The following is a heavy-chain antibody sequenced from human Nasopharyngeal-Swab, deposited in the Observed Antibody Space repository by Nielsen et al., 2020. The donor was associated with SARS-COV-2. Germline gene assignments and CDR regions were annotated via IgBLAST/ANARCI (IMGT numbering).Heavy chain of an antibody. D-gene: IGHD4-17*01. V-gene: IGHV2-5*02. Sequence: WIRQPPGKALEWLALIYWDDDKRHSPSLKSRLTITKDTSKNQVVLTMTNMDPVDTATYYCAHSPSSSTVTTTWFDPWGQGTLVTVSS. J-gene: IGHJ5*02. CDR3: AHSPSSSTVTTTWFDP. CDR2: IYWDDDK.